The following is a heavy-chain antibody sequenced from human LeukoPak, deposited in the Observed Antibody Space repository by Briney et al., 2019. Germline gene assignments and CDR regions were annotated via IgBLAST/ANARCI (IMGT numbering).Heavy chain of an antibody. V-gene: IGHV1-2*02. Sequence: GASVKVSCKASGYTFTGYYMHWVRQAPGQGLEWMGWINPNSGGTNYAQKFQGRVTMTRDTSISTAYMELSRLRSDDTAVYYCSIRYYDSSGPTDAFDIWGQGTMVTVSS. CDR1: GYTFTGYY. CDR3: SIRYYDSSGPTDAFDI. CDR2: INPNSGGT. J-gene: IGHJ3*02. D-gene: IGHD3-22*01.